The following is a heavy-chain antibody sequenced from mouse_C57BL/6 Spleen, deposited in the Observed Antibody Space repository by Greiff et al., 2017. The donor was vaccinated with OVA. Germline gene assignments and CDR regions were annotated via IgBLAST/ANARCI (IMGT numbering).Heavy chain of an antibody. CDR1: GFPLTSYG. D-gene: IGHD2-5*01. V-gene: IGHV2-6*03. CDR2: IWSDGSK. J-gene: IGHJ4*01. CDR3: AVAYYSNYDYCAMDY. Sequence: QVQLKESGPGLVAPSQSLSITCTVSGFPLTSYGVHWVRQPPGQGLEWLVVIWSDGSKTYTSAPISRLSISKDNSKSQVFIRMNSLQTDYTAMYSCAVAYYSNYDYCAMDYWGQGTSVTVSS.